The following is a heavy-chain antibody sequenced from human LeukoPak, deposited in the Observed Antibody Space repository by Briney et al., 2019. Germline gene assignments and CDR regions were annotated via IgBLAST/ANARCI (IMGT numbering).Heavy chain of an antibody. CDR2: IYTSGST. J-gene: IGHJ5*02. D-gene: IGHD6-13*01. Sequence: NSSETLSLTCTVSGGSISSYYWSWIRQPAGEGLEWIGRIYTSGSTNYNPSLKSRVTMSVDTSKNQFSLKLSSVTAADTAVYYCARDLRWYSSSWYDKKNWFDPWGQGTLATVSS. CDR1: GGSISSYY. CDR3: ARDLRWYSSSWYDKKNWFDP. V-gene: IGHV4-4*07.